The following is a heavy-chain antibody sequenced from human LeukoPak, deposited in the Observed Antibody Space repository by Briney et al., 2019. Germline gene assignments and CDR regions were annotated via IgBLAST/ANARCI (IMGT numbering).Heavy chain of an antibody. V-gene: IGHV4-34*01. CDR1: GGSFSGYY. CDR3: ARELYYYGSGSFYEPFDY. Sequence: PSETLSLICAVYGGSFSGYYWSWIRQPPGKGLEWIGEINHSGSTNYNPSLKSRVTISVDTSKNQFSLKLSSVTAADTAVYYCARELYYYGSGSFYEPFDYWGQGTLVTVSS. CDR2: INHSGST. J-gene: IGHJ4*02. D-gene: IGHD3-10*01.